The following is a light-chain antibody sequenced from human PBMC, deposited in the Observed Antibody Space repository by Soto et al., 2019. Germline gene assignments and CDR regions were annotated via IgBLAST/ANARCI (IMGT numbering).Light chain of an antibody. J-gene: IGKJ4*01. CDR3: QQANSFPLT. CDR2: TGS. V-gene: IGKV1-12*01. CDR1: QGISNW. Sequence: DIQMTQSPSSVSASVGDRVSITCRASQGISNWLAWYQQKPGRAPKLLIYTGSSLQSGVLSRFSGTGSGTDFTLTISSLQPEDVATYYCQQANSFPLTFGGGTKVEIK.